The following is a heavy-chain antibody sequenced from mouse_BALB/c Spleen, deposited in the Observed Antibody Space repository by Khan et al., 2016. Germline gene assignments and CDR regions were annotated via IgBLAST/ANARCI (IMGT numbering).Heavy chain of an antibody. J-gene: IGHJ3*01. Sequence: EVKLLESGGGLVRPGGSLKLSCAASGFDFSRYWMSWVRQAPGKGLEWIGEINPDSSTINYTPSLKDKFIISRDNAKNTLYLQMSKVRSEDTALYYCARPDWAWFAYWGQGTLVTVSA. CDR2: INPDSSTI. D-gene: IGHD4-1*01. CDR1: GFDFSRYW. CDR3: ARPDWAWFAY. V-gene: IGHV4-1*02.